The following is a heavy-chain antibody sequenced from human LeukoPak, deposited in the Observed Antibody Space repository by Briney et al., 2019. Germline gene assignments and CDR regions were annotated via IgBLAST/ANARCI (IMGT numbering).Heavy chain of an antibody. CDR3: AADYLSPRWLDY. D-gene: IGHD4-23*01. CDR1: GFTFTSSA. V-gene: IGHV1-58*01. Sequence: SVKVSCKASGFTFTSSAVQWVRQARGQRLEWIGWIVVGSGNTNYAQKFQERVTITRDMSTSTAYMELSSLRSEDTAVYYCAADYLSPRWLDYWGQGTLVTVSS. CDR2: IVVGSGNT. J-gene: IGHJ4*02.